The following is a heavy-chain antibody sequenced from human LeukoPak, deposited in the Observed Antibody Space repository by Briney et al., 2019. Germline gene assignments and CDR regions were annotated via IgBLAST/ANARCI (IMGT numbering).Heavy chain of an antibody. J-gene: IGHJ4*02. CDR2: INHSGST. CDR1: GGSFSGYY. Sequence: SETLSLTCAVDGGSFSGYYWGWIRQPPGKGLEWIGEINHSGSTNYNPSLKSRFTISVDTSKNQFSLKLSSVSAADRAVYYCGRRVATMIVEYFDYWGEGPVVTVSS. V-gene: IGHV4-34*01. D-gene: IGHD3-22*01. CDR3: GRRVATMIVEYFDY.